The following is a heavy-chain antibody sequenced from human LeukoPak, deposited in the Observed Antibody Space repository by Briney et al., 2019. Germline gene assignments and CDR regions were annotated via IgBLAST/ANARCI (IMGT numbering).Heavy chain of an antibody. Sequence: ASVKVSCKASGYTFTGYYIHWVRQAPGQRLEWMGWINPNSGGTNYAQKFQGRVTMTRDTSTSTAYMELSRLRSDDTAVYYCARATRGFGEPVGDYWGQGTLVTVSS. J-gene: IGHJ4*02. CDR1: GYTFTGYY. D-gene: IGHD3-10*01. CDR3: ARATRGFGEPVGDY. V-gene: IGHV1-2*02. CDR2: INPNSGGT.